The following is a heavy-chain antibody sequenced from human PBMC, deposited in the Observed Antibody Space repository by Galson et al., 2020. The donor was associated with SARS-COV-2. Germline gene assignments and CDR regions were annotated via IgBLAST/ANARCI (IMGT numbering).Heavy chain of an antibody. J-gene: IGHJ2*01. V-gene: IGHV4-38-2*01. CDR2: IYPNGRT. D-gene: IGHD2-21*02. CDR1: GYSVSTTHY. CDR3: ARQGVNMIVLVTVPGWFFDL. Sequence: SETLSLTCAVSGYSVSTTHYWGWVRLAPGKGLEWIGSIYPNGRTYYNPSLESRVTISVDTSRNQFFLTLASVTAADTAFYYCARQGVNMIVLVTVPGWFFDLWGRGTLVTVSS.